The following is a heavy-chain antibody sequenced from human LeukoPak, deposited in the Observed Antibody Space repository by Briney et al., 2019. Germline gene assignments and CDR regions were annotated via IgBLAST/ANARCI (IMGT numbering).Heavy chain of an antibody. V-gene: IGHV3-23*01. CDR1: GFAFSSYA. Sequence: GGSLRLSCAASGFAFSSYAMNWVRQAPGKGLEWVSFISGSGDTTYYADSVKGRFTISRDSSKNTLYLQMNSLRAEDTAVYYCAKSRGESRGASNYWGQGTLVTVSS. CDR3: AKSRGESRGASNY. J-gene: IGHJ4*02. CDR2: ISGSGDTT. D-gene: IGHD1-26*01.